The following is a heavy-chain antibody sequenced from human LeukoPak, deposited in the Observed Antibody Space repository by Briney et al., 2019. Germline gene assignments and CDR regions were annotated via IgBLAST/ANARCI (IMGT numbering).Heavy chain of an antibody. D-gene: IGHD6-13*01. CDR3: ARDLRDSSSWYPGY. Sequence: GGSLRLSCAASGFTFSSYGMHWVRQAPGKGLEWVAVIWYDGSNKYYADSVKGRFTISRDNSKNTLYLQMNSLRAEDMAVYYCARDLRDSSSWYPGYWGQGTLVTVSS. V-gene: IGHV3-33*01. CDR1: GFTFSSYG. J-gene: IGHJ4*02. CDR2: IWYDGSNK.